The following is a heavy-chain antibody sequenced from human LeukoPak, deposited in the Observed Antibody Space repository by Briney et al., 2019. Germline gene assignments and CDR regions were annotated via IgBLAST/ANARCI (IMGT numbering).Heavy chain of an antibody. CDR1: GSSISSHY. J-gene: IGHJ3*02. V-gene: IGHV4-59*11. CDR2: IYYSGST. Sequence: SETLSLTCTVSGSSISSHYWSWIRQPPGKGLEWIGYIYYSGSTNYNPSLKSRVTISVDTSKNQFSLKLSSVTAADTAVYYCARGGRGPDAFDIWGQGTMVTVSS. D-gene: IGHD3-10*01. CDR3: ARGGRGPDAFDI.